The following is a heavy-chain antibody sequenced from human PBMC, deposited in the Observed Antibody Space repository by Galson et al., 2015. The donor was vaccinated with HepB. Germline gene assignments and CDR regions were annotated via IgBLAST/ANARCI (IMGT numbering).Heavy chain of an antibody. J-gene: IGHJ5*02. V-gene: IGHV2-5*08. D-gene: IGHD2-2*01. CDR3: AHSLCGYLRGSGTSCYEGTYNWFDP. CDR1: GGSVSSGSYY. Sequence: LSLTCTVSGGSVSSGSYYWSWIRQPPGKALEWLALIYWDDDKRYSPSLKSRLTITKDTSKNQVVLTMTNMDPVDTATYYCAHSLCGYLRGSGTSCYEGTYNWFDPWGQGTLVTVSS. CDR2: IYWDDDK.